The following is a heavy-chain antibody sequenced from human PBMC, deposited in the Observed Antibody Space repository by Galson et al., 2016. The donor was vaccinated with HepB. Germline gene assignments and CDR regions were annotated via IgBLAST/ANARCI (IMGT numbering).Heavy chain of an antibody. D-gene: IGHD3-16*01. J-gene: IGHJ6*02. V-gene: IGHV3-21*01. CDR2: ISSSSSYI. CDR3: SRELMGGKEYYYYGMDV. Sequence: SLRLSCAASGFTFSSYSMNWVRQAPGKGLEWVSSISSSSSYIYYADSVKGRFTISRDNAKNSLYLQMNSLRDEDTAVYYCSRELMGGKEYYYYGMDVWGQGTTVTVSS. CDR1: GFTFSSYS.